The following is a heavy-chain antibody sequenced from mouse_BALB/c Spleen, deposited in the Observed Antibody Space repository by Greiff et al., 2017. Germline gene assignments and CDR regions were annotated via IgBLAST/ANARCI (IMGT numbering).Heavy chain of an antibody. V-gene: IGHV5-17*02. CDR3: ARYGYDVGDFDY. J-gene: IGHJ2*01. CDR1: GFTFSSFG. Sequence: EVHLVESGGGLVQPGGSRKLSCAASGFTFSSFGMHWVRQAPEKGLEWVAYISSGSSTIYYADTVKGRFTISRDNPKNTLFLQMTSLRSEDTAMYYCARYGYDVGDFDYWGQGTTLTVSS. D-gene: IGHD2-2*01. CDR2: ISSGSSTI.